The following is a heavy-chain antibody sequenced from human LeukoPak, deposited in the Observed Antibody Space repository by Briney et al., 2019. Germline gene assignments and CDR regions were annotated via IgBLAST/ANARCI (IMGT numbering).Heavy chain of an antibody. CDR3: ARRLTVRGVKGHFDY. V-gene: IGHV4-59*08. CDR2: IYYSGST. Sequence: SETLSLTCTVSGGSISSYYWSWIRQPPGKGLEWIGYIYYSGSTNYSPSLKSRVTISVDTSKNQFSLKLSSVTAADTAVYYCARRLTVRGVKGHFDYWGQGTLVTVSS. J-gene: IGHJ4*02. D-gene: IGHD3-10*01. CDR1: GGSISSYY.